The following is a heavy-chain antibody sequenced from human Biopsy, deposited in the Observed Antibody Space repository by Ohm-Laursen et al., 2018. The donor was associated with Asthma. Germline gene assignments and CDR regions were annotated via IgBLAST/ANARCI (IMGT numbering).Heavy chain of an antibody. CDR2: IYSGGTS. CDR1: GFAVSRDH. Sequence: SLRLSCTASGFAVSRDHMFWVRQAPGKGLEWVSVIYSGGTSHTADSVRGRFTISRDHSKNMLYLQMHSLRAEDTAVYYCARGDSSNWSHYYFDYWGQGTLVTVSS. V-gene: IGHV3-53*01. D-gene: IGHD3-22*01. J-gene: IGHJ4*02. CDR3: ARGDSSNWSHYYFDY.